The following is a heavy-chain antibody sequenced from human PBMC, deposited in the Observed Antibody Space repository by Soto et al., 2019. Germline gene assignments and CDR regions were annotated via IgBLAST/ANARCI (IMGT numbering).Heavy chain of an antibody. CDR2: IYRSGST. J-gene: IGHJ4*02. V-gene: IGHV4-59*01. CDR1: EGSSTRYS. Sequence: PSQTLSHNCTVGEGSSTRYSSSWIRQPPGKGLEWIGYIYRSGSTKYNPSLKSRVTISVDTSKNQFSLTLSSVTAADTAVYYCARAAGDYFDYWGQGTLVTVSS. CDR3: ARAAGDYFDY.